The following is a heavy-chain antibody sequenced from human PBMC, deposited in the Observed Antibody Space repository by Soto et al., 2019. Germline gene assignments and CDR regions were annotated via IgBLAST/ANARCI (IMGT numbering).Heavy chain of an antibody. J-gene: IGHJ3*02. CDR3: ARARTYYYDSSCYYYSSDAFDI. D-gene: IGHD3-22*01. Sequence: EVQLVESGGGLVQPGGSLRLSCAASGFTFSSYWMHWVRQAPGKGLVWVSRINSDGSSTSYADSVRGRFTISRDNAKHKLYLQMNRLRAEDTAVYYCARARTYYYDSSCYYYSSDAFDIWGQGTMVTVSS. CDR2: INSDGSST. V-gene: IGHV3-74*01. CDR1: GFTFSSYW.